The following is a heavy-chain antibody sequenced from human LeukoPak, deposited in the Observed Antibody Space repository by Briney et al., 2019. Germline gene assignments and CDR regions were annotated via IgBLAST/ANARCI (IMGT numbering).Heavy chain of an antibody. V-gene: IGHV3-30*02. J-gene: IGHJ3*02. CDR1: GFTFSSYG. D-gene: IGHD7-27*01. CDR2: IRYDGSNK. CDR3: ARVNLNWGSPRDAFDI. Sequence: GGSLRLSCAASGFTFSSYGMHWVRQAPGKGLEWVAFIRYDGSNKYYADSVKGRFTISRDNSKNTLYLQMNSLRAEDTAVYYCARVNLNWGSPRDAFDIWGQGTMVTVSS.